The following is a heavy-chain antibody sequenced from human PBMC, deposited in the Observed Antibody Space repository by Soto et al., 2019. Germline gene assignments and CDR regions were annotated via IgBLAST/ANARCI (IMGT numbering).Heavy chain of an antibody. CDR1: GGSLSGYY. CDR2: ITDGGST. CDR3: AGGGGGPRLQF. D-gene: IGHD2-15*01. Sequence: QVQLKQWGSGLLKPSETLSLTCAVYGGSLSGYYWSWIRQPPGKGPEWIGEITDGGSTTYSPSLRSRVTISGDMSNNQFSLEVNSLTVADTAVYYRAGGGGGPRLQFWGQGTLVTVST. V-gene: IGHV4-34*02. J-gene: IGHJ4*02.